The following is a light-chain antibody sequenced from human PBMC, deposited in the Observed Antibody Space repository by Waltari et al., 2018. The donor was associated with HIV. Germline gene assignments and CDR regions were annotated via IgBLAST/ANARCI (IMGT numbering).Light chain of an antibody. Sequence: DIVMTQSPDSLPVSLGERATINCKSSQSLYSSNNKNYLAWYQQKPGQPPKLLIYWASTRESGVPDRFSGSGSGTDFTLTISNLQAEDVAVYYCQQYYVTSPLTFGGGTKVEIK. CDR3: QQYYVTSPLT. V-gene: IGKV4-1*01. CDR1: QSLYSSNNKNY. CDR2: WAS. J-gene: IGKJ4*01.